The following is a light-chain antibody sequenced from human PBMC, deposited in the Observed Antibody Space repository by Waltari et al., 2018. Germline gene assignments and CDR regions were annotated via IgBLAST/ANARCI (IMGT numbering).Light chain of an antibody. CDR3: QQRSNWPPA. Sequence: EIVLTQSPSTLSLSPGERAPHSCRASQSVSSYLAWYQPKPGQAPRLLIYDASNRATGIPARFSGSGSGTDFTLTISSLEPEDFAVYYCQQRSNWPPAFGQGTKVEIK. CDR2: DAS. V-gene: IGKV3-11*01. CDR1: QSVSSY. J-gene: IGKJ1*01.